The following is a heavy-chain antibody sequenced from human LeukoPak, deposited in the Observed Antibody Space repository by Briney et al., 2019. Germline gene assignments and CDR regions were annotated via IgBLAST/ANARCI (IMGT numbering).Heavy chain of an antibody. V-gene: IGHV3-15*01. D-gene: IGHD6-19*01. J-gene: IGHJ6*03. Sequence: GGSLRLSCAASGFTFSNAWMSWVRQAPGKGLEWVGRIKSKTDGGTTDYAAPVKGRFTISRDDSKNKLYLQMNSLKTEDTAVYYCTTVAVAGTLTYYYYYYMDVWGKGTTVTVSS. CDR2: IKSKTDGGTT. CDR1: GFTFSNAW. CDR3: TTVAVAGTLTYYYYYYMDV.